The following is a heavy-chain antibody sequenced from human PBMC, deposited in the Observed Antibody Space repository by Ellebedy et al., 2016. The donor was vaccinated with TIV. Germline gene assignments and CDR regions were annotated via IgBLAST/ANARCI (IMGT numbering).Heavy chain of an antibody. V-gene: IGHV3-66*01. CDR1: GFTFSSNA. D-gene: IGHD3-10*01. CDR3: ARDSQWFGELSPLDY. J-gene: IGHJ4*02. CDR2: IYSGGST. Sequence: GGSLRLSCAASGFTFSSNAMSWVRQAPGKGLEWVSVIYSGGSTYYADSVKGRFTISRDNARNSLYLQMNSLRAEDTAVYYCARDSQWFGELSPLDYWGQGTLVTVSS.